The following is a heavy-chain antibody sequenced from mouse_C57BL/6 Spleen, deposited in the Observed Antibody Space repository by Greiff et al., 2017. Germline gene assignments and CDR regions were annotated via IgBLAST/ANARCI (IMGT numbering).Heavy chain of an antibody. CDR2: ISSGGDYI. CDR1: GFTFSSYA. CDR3: TRDQRNYRDYYAMDY. D-gene: IGHD2-1*01. Sequence: EVKLVESGEGLVKPGGSLKLSCAASGFTFSSYAMSWVRQTPEKRLAWVAYISSGGDYIYYADTVKGRFTISRDNARNTLYLQMSSLKSEDTAMYYCTRDQRNYRDYYAMDYWGQGTSVTVSS. V-gene: IGHV5-9-1*02. J-gene: IGHJ4*01.